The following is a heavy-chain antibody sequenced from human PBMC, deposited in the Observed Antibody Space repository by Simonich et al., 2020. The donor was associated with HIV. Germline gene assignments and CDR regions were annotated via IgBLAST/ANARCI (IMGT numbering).Heavy chain of an antibody. Sequence: VQLQQWGAGLLKPSETLSLTCAVYGGSFSGYYWSLIRQPPGKGLEWMGEINHSGTTNYNPSLKSRVTISVDTSKNQFSLKLSSVTAADTAVYYCARRHPTTVTTPYFDYWGQGTLVTVSS. CDR1: GGSFSGYY. D-gene: IGHD4-17*01. J-gene: IGHJ4*02. CDR3: ARRHPTTVTTPYFDY. V-gene: IGHV4-34*01. CDR2: INHSGTT.